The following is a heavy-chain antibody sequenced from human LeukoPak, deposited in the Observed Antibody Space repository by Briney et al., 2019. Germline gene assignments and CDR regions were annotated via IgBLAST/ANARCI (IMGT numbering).Heavy chain of an antibody. CDR3: ARKGYGDY. J-gene: IGHJ4*02. CDR1: GFTFSNAW. V-gene: IGHV3-7*03. D-gene: IGHD5-12*01. Sequence: QAGGSLRLSCAASGFTFSNAWMNWVRQAPGKGLEWVANIKEDGSEKYYVHSVKGRFTISRDNAKNALYLQMNSLRAEDTAVYYCARKGYGDYWGQGTLVTVSS. CDR2: IKEDGSEK.